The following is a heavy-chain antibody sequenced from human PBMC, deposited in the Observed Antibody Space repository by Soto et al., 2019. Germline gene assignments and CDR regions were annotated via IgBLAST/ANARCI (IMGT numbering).Heavy chain of an antibody. V-gene: IGHV4-31*03. J-gene: IGHJ4*02. CDR1: GGSISSGGYY. CDR2: IYYSGSTYYN. Sequence: QVQLQESGPGLVKPSQTLSLTCTVSGGSISSGGYYWSWIRQHPGKGLEWIGYIYYSGSTYYNYYNPSLKSRVTISVDTSKNQFSLKLSSVTAADTAVYYCARTPLLWGQGTLVTVPS. CDR3: ARTPLL. D-gene: IGHD1-26*01.